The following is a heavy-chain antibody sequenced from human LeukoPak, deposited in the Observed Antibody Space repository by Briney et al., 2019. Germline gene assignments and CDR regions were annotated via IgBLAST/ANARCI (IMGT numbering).Heavy chain of an antibody. J-gene: IGHJ4*02. CDR3: AKVYSRDYGGNSFFDY. D-gene: IGHD4-23*01. Sequence: GGSLRLSCAASGFTVSSNYMSWVRQAPGKGLEWVSLISGSGVGTYYADSVKGRFTISRDNSKNTLYLQMNSLRAEDTAVYYCAKVYSRDYGGNSFFDYWGQGTLVTVSS. V-gene: IGHV3-23*01. CDR2: ISGSGVGT. CDR1: GFTVSSNY.